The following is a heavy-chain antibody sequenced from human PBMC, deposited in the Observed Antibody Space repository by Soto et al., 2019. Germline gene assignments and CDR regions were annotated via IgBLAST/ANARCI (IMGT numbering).Heavy chain of an antibody. V-gene: IGHV3-33*01. CDR1: GFTFSRSV. J-gene: IGHJ4*02. CDR3: ARENGDYSRDY. D-gene: IGHD4-17*01. CDR2: IWYDGTNE. Sequence: QVQLVESGGGVVQPGRSLRLSCAASGFTFSRSVMHWVRQAPGKGLEWVAVIWYDGTNENYADSVKGRFSISRDNSRNTLYLHMNSLRAEDTAVYYCARENGDYSRDYWGQGTLVTVSS.